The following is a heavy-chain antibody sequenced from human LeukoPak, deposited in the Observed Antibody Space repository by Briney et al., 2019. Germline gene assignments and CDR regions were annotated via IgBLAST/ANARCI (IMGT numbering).Heavy chain of an antibody. CDR3: ASGYSSGWDCVFNY. V-gene: IGHV1-2*02. D-gene: IGHD6-19*01. CDR2: INPNSGGT. Sequence: ASVKVSCKASGYTLTGYYMNWVRQAPGQGLEWMGWINPNSGGTNYAQKFQGRVTMTRETSISTAYMELSRLRSDDTAVYYCASGYSSGWDCVFNYWGQGTLVTVSS. CDR1: GYTLTGYY. J-gene: IGHJ4*02.